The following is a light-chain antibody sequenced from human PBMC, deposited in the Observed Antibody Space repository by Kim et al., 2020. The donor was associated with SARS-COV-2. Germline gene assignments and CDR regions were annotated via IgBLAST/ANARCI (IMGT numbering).Light chain of an antibody. V-gene: IGLV6-57*03. CDR1: SGNIASNY. CDR3: QSYDSSNQVV. CDR2: EDN. Sequence: KTVTISCTRSSGNIASNYVQWYQQRPGSAPTTVIYEDNQRPSGVPDRFSGSIDSSSNSASLTISGLKTEDEADYYCQSYDSSNQVVFGGGTQLTVL. J-gene: IGLJ2*01.